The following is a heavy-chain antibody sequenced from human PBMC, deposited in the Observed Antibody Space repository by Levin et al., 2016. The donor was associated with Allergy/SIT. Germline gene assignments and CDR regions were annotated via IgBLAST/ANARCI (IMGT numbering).Heavy chain of an antibody. V-gene: IGHV1-24*01. CDR1: GYTFTSYD. CDR2: FDPEDGET. D-gene: IGHD6-19*01. J-gene: IGHJ4*02. CDR3: ARDTPDGAGKPEKFDY. Sequence: ASVKVSCKASGYTFTSYDINWVRQAPGKGLEWMGGFDPEDGETIYAQKFQGRVTMTEDTSTDTAYMELSRLRSDDTAVYYCARDTPDGAGKPEKFDYWGQGTLVTVSS.